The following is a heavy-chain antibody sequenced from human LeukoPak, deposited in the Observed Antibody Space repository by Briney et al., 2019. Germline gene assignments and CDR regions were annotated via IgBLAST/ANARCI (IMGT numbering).Heavy chain of an antibody. J-gene: IGHJ4*02. Sequence: PGGSLRLSCAASGFTFSNYSMNWVRQAPGKGLEWVSYISSSSGTINYADSVKGRFTVSRDNAKNSLFLQMNTLRVEDTAVYHCAKLIREVTTYWGPGALVTVSS. V-gene: IGHV3-48*01. CDR2: ISSSSGTI. D-gene: IGHD1-1*01. CDR1: GFTFSNYS. CDR3: AKLIREVTTY.